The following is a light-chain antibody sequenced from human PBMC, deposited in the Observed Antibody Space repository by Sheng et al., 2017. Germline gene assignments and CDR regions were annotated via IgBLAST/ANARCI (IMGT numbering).Light chain of an antibody. V-gene: IGLV3-19*01. CDR1: SLRWYY. CDR2: GQN. Sequence: SSELTQDPAVSVALGQTVTITCQGDSLRWYYASWYQQKPRQAPLLLIYGQNNRPSGIPDRFSGSRSGNTASLTITGAQAEDEADYYCNSRDTSGNYRLFGRGTKVAVL. CDR3: NSRDTSGNYRL. J-gene: IGLJ2*01.